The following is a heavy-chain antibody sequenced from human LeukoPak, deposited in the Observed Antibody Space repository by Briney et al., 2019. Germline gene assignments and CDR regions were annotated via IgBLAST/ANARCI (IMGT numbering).Heavy chain of an antibody. D-gene: IGHD5-12*01. J-gene: IGHJ4*02. CDR2: IIPIFGTT. V-gene: IGHV1-69*05. CDR3: ARGVSGYDYGFDN. Sequence: GASVKVSCKASGGTFSSHAISWVRQAPGQGLEWVGGIIPIFGTTNYAQKFQGRVTITTDESTSTGYMELRSLRSDDTAVYYCARGVSGYDYGFDNWGQGTLVTVSS. CDR1: GGTFSSHA.